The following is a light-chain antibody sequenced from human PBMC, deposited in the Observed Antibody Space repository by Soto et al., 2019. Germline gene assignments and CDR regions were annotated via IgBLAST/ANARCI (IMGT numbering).Light chain of an antibody. CDR1: SSDIGGYNY. J-gene: IGLJ2*01. Sequence: QSALTQPASVSGSPGQSITISCTGTSSDIGGYNYVSWYQQNPGKAPKLMIHNVSNRPSGVSNRFSASKSGNTASLTISGLQAEDEADYYCSSYTSSTTLIFGGGTKLTVL. CDR3: SSYTSSTTLI. V-gene: IGLV2-14*01. CDR2: NVS.